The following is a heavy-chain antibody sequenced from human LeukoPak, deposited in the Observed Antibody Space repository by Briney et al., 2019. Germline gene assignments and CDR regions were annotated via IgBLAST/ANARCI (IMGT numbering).Heavy chain of an antibody. CDR2: IYYSGST. CDR3: ARGSSGRVASLDL. D-gene: IGHD2-15*01. CDR1: GGSISSYY. Sequence: SETLPLTCTVSGGSISSYYWSWIRQPPGKGLEWIGYIYYSGSTNYNPSLKSRVTISVDTSKNQFSLKLSSVTAADTAVYYCARGSSGRVASLDLWGRGTLVTVSS. J-gene: IGHJ2*01. V-gene: IGHV4-59*01.